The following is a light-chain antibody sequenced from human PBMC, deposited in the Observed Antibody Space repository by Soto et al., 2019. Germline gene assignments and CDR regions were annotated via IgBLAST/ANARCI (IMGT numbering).Light chain of an antibody. CDR3: QQYSSYSYT. V-gene: IGKV3-15*01. J-gene: IGKJ2*01. CDR1: PSVSSN. CDR2: GAS. Sequence: EIVMTQSPATLSVSPGERATLSCRASPSVSSNLAWYQQKPGQAPRLLIYGASTRATGIPARFSGSGSGTEFTLTSSSLQSEDFATYYCQQYSSYSYTFGQGTKLEIK.